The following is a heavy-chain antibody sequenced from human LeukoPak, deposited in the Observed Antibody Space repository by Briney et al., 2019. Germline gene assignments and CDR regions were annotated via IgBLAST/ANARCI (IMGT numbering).Heavy chain of an antibody. CDR2: IYYSGST. CDR1: GGSISSYY. Sequence: SETLSLTCTVSGGSISSYYWSWIRQPPGKGLEWIGYIYYSGSTNYNPSLKSRVTISVDTSKNQFSLKLSPVTAADTAVYYCARLVRGSYQPYYFDYWGQGTLVTVSS. CDR3: ARLVRGSYQPYYFDY. V-gene: IGHV4-59*01. D-gene: IGHD1-26*01. J-gene: IGHJ4*02.